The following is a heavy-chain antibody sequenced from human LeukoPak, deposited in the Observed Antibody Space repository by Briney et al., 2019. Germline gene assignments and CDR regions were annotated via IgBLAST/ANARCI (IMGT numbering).Heavy chain of an antibody. V-gene: IGHV1-46*01. Sequence: ASVKVSCKASGYTFTSYYMHWVRQAPGQGPEWMGIINASGGSTSYAQKFQGRVTMTRDTSTSTVYMELSSLRSEDTAVYYCARDYKERDAFDIWGQGTMVTVSS. D-gene: IGHD1-14*01. CDR2: INASGGST. CDR3: ARDYKERDAFDI. J-gene: IGHJ3*02. CDR1: GYTFTSYY.